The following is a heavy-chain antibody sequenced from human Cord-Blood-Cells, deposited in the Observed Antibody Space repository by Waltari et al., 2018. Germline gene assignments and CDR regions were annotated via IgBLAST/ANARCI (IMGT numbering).Heavy chain of an antibody. Sequence: QVQLVESGGGVVQPGRSLRLSCAASGFTFSSYAMHWVRQAQGKGLEWVVVISYDGSNKYYADSVKGRFTISRDNSKNTLYLQMNSLRAEDTAVYYCARESGDAFDIWGQGTMVTVSS. CDR2: ISYDGSNK. CDR1: GFTFSSYA. J-gene: IGHJ3*02. V-gene: IGHV3-30*04. D-gene: IGHD7-27*01. CDR3: ARESGDAFDI.